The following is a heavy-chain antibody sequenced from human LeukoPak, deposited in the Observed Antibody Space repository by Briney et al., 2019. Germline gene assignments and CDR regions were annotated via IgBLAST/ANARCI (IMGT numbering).Heavy chain of an antibody. Sequence: ASVKVSCKASGYTFTSYGISWVRQAPGQGLEWMGWISAYNGNTNYAQKLQGRVTMTTDTSTSTAYMELRSLRSDDTAVYYSAGGRGYYYDSSGYDYWGQGTLVTVSS. J-gene: IGHJ4*02. V-gene: IGHV1-18*01. D-gene: IGHD3-22*01. CDR1: GYTFTSYG. CDR3: AGGRGYYYDSSGYDY. CDR2: ISAYNGNT.